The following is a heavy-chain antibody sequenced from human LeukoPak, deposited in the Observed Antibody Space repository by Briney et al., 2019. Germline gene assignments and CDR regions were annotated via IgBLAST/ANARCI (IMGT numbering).Heavy chain of an antibody. V-gene: IGHV3-73*01. D-gene: IGHD3-22*01. CDR3: TRQGRDSSGYSPGVY. J-gene: IGHJ1*01. CDR2: IRSKANSYAT. CDR1: GFTFSGSA. Sequence: GGSLRLSCAASGFTFSGSAMHWVRQASGKGLEWVGRIRSKANSYATAYAASVKGRFTISRDDSKNTAYLQMNSLKTEDTAVYYCTRQGRDSSGYSPGVYWGQGTLVTVSS.